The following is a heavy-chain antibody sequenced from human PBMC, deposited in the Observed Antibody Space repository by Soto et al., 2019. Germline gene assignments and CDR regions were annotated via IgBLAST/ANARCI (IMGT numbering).Heavy chain of an antibody. CDR1: GFTFSDHY. CDR2: TRNKANSYTT. D-gene: IGHD2-15*01. V-gene: IGHV3-72*01. Sequence: EVQLVESGGGLVQPAGSLRLSCAASGFTFSDHYMDWVRQAPGKGLEWVGRTRNKANSYTTEYAASVKGRFIISRDDSRNSLYLQMNSLKTEDTAVYYCARGDCRGGGCYAGGYWGQGTLVTVSS. CDR3: ARGDCRGGGCYAGGY. J-gene: IGHJ4*02.